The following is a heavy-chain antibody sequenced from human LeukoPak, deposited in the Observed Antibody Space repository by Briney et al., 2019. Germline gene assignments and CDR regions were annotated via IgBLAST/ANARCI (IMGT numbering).Heavy chain of an antibody. J-gene: IGHJ1*01. Sequence: APVKVSCKASGYTFTGYYLHWVRQAPGQGLEWIGLIHPASGGTSYAQKFQGRVTMTRDTSVSTAYMELSSLRSDDTAVYYCARLAAVPGWGEGALVIVCS. D-gene: IGHD6-19*01. CDR3: ARLAAVPG. V-gene: IGHV1-2*02. CDR2: IHPASGGT. CDR1: GYTFTGYY.